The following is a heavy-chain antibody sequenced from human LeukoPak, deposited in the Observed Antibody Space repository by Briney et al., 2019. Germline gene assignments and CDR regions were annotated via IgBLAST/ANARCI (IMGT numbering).Heavy chain of an antibody. CDR3: ARSSYYYDSSGYYFDY. CDR1: GGTFSSYA. Sequence: SVKVSCKASGGTFSSYAISWVRQAPGQGLEWMGRIIPIFGIANYAQKFQGRVTITADKSTSTAYMELSSLRSEDTAVYYCARSSYYYDSSGYYFDYWGQGTLVTVSS. D-gene: IGHD3-22*01. CDR2: IIPIFGIA. J-gene: IGHJ4*02. V-gene: IGHV1-69*04.